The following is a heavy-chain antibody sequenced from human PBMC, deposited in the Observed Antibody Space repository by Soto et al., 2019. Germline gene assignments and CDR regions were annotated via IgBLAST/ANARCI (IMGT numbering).Heavy chain of an antibody. V-gene: IGHV1-2*02. CDR3: ASVKSCSNYHYYGMDV. D-gene: IGHD4-4*01. CDR2: INPNSGGT. CDR1: GYTFTGYY. Sequence: SVRVSCKASGYTFTGYYMHWVRQAPRQELEWMGWINPNSGGTNYAQKFQGRVTMTRDTSISTAYMELSRLRSDDTAGYYCASVKSCSNYHYYGMDVWGQGTTVTVSS. J-gene: IGHJ6*02.